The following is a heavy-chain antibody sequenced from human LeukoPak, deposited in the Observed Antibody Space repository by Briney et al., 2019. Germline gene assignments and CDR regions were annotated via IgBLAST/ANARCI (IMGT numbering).Heavy chain of an antibody. D-gene: IGHD2-15*01. J-gene: IGHJ4*02. Sequence: ASVKVSCKASGGTFSSYGISWVRQAPGQGLEWMGWISAYNGNTKYVQKFQGRVTMTTDTSTSTAYMELRSLRSDDTAVYYCARIYCSGGNCYGPPDYWGQGALVTVSS. CDR3: ARIYCSGGNCYGPPDY. CDR2: ISAYNGNT. CDR1: GGTFSSYG. V-gene: IGHV1-18*01.